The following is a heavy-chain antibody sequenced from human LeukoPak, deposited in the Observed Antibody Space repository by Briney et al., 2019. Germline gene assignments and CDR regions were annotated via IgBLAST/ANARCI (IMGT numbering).Heavy chain of an antibody. V-gene: IGHV3-30*02. D-gene: IGHD3-22*01. CDR1: GFTFSSYG. J-gene: IGHJ6*02. CDR3: ATDLYYDSSGYYYDYYYYGMDV. Sequence: GGSLRLSCAASGFTFSSYGMHWVRQAPGKGLEWVALIWYDGSNKYYADSVKGRFTISRDNSKNTLYLQMNSLRAGDTAVYYCATDLYYDSSGYYYDYYYYGMDVWGQGTTVTVSS. CDR2: IWYDGSNK.